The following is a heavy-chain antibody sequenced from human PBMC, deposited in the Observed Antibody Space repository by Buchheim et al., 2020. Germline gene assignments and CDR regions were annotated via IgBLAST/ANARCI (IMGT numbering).Heavy chain of an antibody. CDR1: GGSFSGYY. D-gene: IGHD1-7*01. J-gene: IGHJ5*02. Sequence: QVQLQQWGAGLLKPSETLSLTCAVYGGSFSGYYWSWIRQPPGKGLEWIGEINHSGSTNYNPSLKSRVTISVDTTKNQFSLKLSSVTAADTAVYYCARLTGTTGGWFDPWGQGTL. CDR3: ARLTGTTGGWFDP. CDR2: INHSGST. V-gene: IGHV4-34*01.